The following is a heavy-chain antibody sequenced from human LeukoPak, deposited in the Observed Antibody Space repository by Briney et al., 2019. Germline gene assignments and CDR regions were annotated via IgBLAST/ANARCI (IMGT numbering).Heavy chain of an antibody. CDR3: ARGSVTILYYYYGMDV. D-gene: IGHD4-17*01. CDR1: GYTFTGYY. Sequence: ASVKVSCKASGYTFTGYYMHWVRQAPGQGLEWMGWINPNSGGTNYAQKFQGWVTMARGTSISTAYMELSRLRSDDTAVYYCARGSVTILYYYYGMDVWGQGTTVTVSS. V-gene: IGHV1-2*04. CDR2: INPNSGGT. J-gene: IGHJ6*02.